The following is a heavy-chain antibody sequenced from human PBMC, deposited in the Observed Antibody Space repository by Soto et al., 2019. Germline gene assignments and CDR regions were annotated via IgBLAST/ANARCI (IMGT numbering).Heavy chain of an antibody. Sequence: ASVKVSCKASGGTFSSYAISWVRQAPGQGLEWVGGIIPRFGTANYAQKFQGRVTITADGSTSTAYMELSSLRSEDTAMYYCAKVKYDSSGYYRNFDYWGQGTLVTVSS. CDR2: IIPRFGTA. D-gene: IGHD3-22*01. J-gene: IGHJ4*02. CDR3: AKVKYDSSGYYRNFDY. V-gene: IGHV1-69*13. CDR1: GGTFSSYA.